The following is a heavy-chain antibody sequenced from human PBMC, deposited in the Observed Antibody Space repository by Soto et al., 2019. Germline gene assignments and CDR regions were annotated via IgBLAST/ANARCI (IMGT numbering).Heavy chain of an antibody. CDR3: ASIRYCTNGVCYIGWFDP. CDR2: IYYSGST. CDR1: GGSISSSSYY. V-gene: IGHV4-39*01. Sequence: QLQLQESGPGLVKPSETLSLTCTVSGGSISSSSYYWGWIRQPPGKGLEWIGSIYYSGSTYYNPSLKGRVTISVDTSKIQFSLKLSSVTAADTAVYYCASIRYCTNGVCYIGWFDPWGQGTLVTVSS. D-gene: IGHD2-8*01. J-gene: IGHJ5*02.